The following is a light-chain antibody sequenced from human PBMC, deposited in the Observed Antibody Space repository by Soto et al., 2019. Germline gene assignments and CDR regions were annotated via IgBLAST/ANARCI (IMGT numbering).Light chain of an antibody. V-gene: IGKV3D-15*01. J-gene: IGKJ5*01. CDR2: GAS. Sequence: GSPRERTTLSCRASQSVSSNLAWYQQRPGQAPGPLIYGASTRATGIPARFRGSGSGTDFSRTGISLQSEDCAVYFCQESMAGFGQGTQLEIK. CDR3: QESMAG. CDR1: QSVSSN.